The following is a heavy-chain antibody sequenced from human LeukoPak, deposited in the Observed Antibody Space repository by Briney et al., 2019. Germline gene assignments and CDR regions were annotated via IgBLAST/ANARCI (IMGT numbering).Heavy chain of an antibody. Sequence: KPSETLSLTCTVSGGSISSYYWRWLRQCAGQGLEWIGRIYTSGSTNYNPSLKSRVTMSVDTSKNQFSLKLSSVTAADTAVYYCARNGGSGSYYDGSFDYWGQGTLVTVSS. J-gene: IGHJ4*02. CDR2: IYTSGST. D-gene: IGHD1-26*01. V-gene: IGHV4-4*07. CDR1: GGSISSYY. CDR3: ARNGGSGSYYDGSFDY.